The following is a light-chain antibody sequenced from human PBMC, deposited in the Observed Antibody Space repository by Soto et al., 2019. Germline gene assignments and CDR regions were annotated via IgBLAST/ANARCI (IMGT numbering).Light chain of an antibody. J-gene: IGKJ4*01. CDR1: QSISSY. Sequence: DIQMTHSPSSLSASVGDRVTITCRASQSISSYLNWYQQKPGKAPKLLIYAASSLQSGVPSRFSGSGSGTDFTLTISSLQPEDLANSYCQNSSRPFGGGAKVEIX. CDR3: QNSSRP. V-gene: IGKV1-39*01. CDR2: AAS.